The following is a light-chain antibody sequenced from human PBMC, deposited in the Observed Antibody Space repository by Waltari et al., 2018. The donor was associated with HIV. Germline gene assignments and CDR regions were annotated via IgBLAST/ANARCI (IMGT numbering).Light chain of an antibody. J-gene: IGKJ3*01. CDR2: GAS. Sequence: EIVLTQSPGTLSLSPGEGATLSCRASQSVSSSYLAWYQQKPGQAPRLLIYGASSRATGIPDRFSGSGSGTDFTLTISRLEPEDFAVYYCQQYGSSPFTIGPGTKVDIK. CDR3: QQYGSSPFT. CDR1: QSVSSSY. V-gene: IGKV3-20*01.